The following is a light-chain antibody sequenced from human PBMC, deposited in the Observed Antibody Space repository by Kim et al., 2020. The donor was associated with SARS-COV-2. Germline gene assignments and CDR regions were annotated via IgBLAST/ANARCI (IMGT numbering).Light chain of an antibody. J-gene: IGKJ1*01. CDR2: GAS. CDR3: QNYGSSPWT. V-gene: IGKV3-20*01. Sequence: SPGERATPSCRASQTIPSTLLAWYQQKPGQAPRLLVYGASSRATGIPDRFSGSGSGTDFTLIISRLEPEDFAIYYCQNYGSSPWTFGQGTKVDIK. CDR1: QTIPSTL.